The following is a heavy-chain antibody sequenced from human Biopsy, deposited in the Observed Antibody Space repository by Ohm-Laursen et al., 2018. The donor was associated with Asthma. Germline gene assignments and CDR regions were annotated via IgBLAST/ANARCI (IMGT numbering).Heavy chain of an antibody. CDR1: GFAFSSYA. J-gene: IGHJ4*02. CDR2: ISGSGGST. CDR3: AKGYYYDSSGFDY. V-gene: IGHV3-23*01. Sequence: SLRLSCAASGFAFSSYAMSWVRQAPGKGLEWVSAISGSGGSTYYADSVKGRFTISRDNSKNTLYLQMNSLRAEDTAVYYCAKGYYYDSSGFDYWGQGTLVTVSS. D-gene: IGHD3-22*01.